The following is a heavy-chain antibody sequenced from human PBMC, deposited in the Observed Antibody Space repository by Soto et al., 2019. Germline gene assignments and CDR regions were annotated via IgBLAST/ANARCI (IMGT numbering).Heavy chain of an antibody. CDR3: ARDQLEGIWFDP. J-gene: IGHJ5*02. CDR1: GGSISSGGYS. CDR2: IYHSGST. Sequence: QLPLQESGSGLVRPSQTLSLTCAVSGGSISSGGYSWNWIRQPPAKGLEWIGYIYHSGSTLYNPSLKSRVTISVDKSKNQFSLRLTSVTAADTAVYYCARDQLEGIWFDPWGQGTMVTVSS. D-gene: IGHD1-1*01. V-gene: IGHV4-30-2*01.